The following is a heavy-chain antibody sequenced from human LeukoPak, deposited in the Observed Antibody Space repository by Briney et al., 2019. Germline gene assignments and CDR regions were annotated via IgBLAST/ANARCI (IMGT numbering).Heavy chain of an antibody. J-gene: IGHJ4*02. D-gene: IGHD2-21*01. V-gene: IGHV3-7*03. CDR2: INEDGSEK. CDR3: AKDPRAMGPYFFDD. CDR1: GFNFNQFW. Sequence: GGSLRLSCAASGFNFNQFWMTWVRQTPGKGLEWVANINEDGSEKYYVDSVKGRFTISRDNVNKTLYLEMSSLRAEDTAVYFCAKDPRAMGPYFFDDSRQGALVTVSS.